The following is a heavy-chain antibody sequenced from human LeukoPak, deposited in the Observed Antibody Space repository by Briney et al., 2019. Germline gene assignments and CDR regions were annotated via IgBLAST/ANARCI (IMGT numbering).Heavy chain of an antibody. D-gene: IGHD1-14*01. CDR1: GGSISSSSYY. CDR3: ARLKKLVRPTGGYYYYYMDV. Sequence: SETLSLTCTVSGGSISSSSYYWGWIRQPPGKGLEWIGSIYYSGSTYYNASLKSRVTMSVDTSKNQFSLKLSSVTAADTAVYYCARLKKLVRPTGGYYYYYMDVWGKGTTVTISS. CDR2: IYYSGST. V-gene: IGHV4-39*07. J-gene: IGHJ6*03.